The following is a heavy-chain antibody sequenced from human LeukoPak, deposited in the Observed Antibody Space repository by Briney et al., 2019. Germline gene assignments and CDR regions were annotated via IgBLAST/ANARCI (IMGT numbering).Heavy chain of an antibody. D-gene: IGHD3-22*01. CDR1: GGSISSSSYY. V-gene: IGHV4-39*07. Sequence: SETLSLTCTVSGGSISSSSYYWGWIRQPPGKGLEWIGSIYYSGSTYYNPSLKSRVTISVDTSKNQFSLKLSSVTAADTAVYYCASWGRYDSSGYHIRDYWGRGTLVTVSS. J-gene: IGHJ4*02. CDR2: IYYSGST. CDR3: ASWGRYDSSGYHIRDY.